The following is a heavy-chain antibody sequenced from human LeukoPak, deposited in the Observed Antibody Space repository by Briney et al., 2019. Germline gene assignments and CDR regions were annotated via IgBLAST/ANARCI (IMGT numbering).Heavy chain of an antibody. V-gene: IGHV3-7*01. J-gene: IGHJ4*02. D-gene: IGHD6-13*01. CDR2: IKQDGSEK. Sequence: GGSLRLSCAASGFTFSSYWMSWVRQAPGKGLEWVANIKQDGSEKYYVDSVKGRFTISRDNAKTSLYLQMNSLRAEDTAVYYCARAGVWAAAGFGYDYWGQGTLVTVSS. CDR3: ARAGVWAAAGFGYDY. CDR1: GFTFSSYW.